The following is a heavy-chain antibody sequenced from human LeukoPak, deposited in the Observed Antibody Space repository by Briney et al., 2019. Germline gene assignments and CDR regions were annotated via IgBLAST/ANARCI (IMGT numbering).Heavy chain of an antibody. CDR2: INHSGST. V-gene: IGHV4-34*01. Sequence: SETLSLTCAVYGGSFSGYCWNWIRQPPGKGLEWIGEINHSGSTNYNPSLKSRVTISVDTSKSQFSLKLNSMTAADTAVYYCARGAQTYYDKAPVDYWGQGTLVTVSS. CDR3: ARGAQTYYDKAPVDY. D-gene: IGHD3-22*01. CDR1: GGSFSGYC. J-gene: IGHJ4*02.